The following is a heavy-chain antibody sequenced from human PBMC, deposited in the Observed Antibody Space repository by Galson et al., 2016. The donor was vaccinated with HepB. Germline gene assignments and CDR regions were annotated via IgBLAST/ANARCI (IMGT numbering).Heavy chain of an antibody. Sequence: SLRLSCAASAFTFSSYGMHWVRQAPGKGLEWVAVIWYDGSNKYYADSVKGRFTISRDNSKNTLYLQMSGLRVGDTAVYFCARAPNYYSGGFYYPAALDLWGQGTMVTVSS. D-gene: IGHD2-15*01. V-gene: IGHV3-33*01. J-gene: IGHJ3*01. CDR1: AFTFSSYG. CDR3: ARAPNYYSGGFYYPAALDL. CDR2: IWYDGSNK.